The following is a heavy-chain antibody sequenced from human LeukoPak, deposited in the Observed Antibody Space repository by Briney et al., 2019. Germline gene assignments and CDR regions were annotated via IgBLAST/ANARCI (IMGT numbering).Heavy chain of an antibody. CDR2: ISYDGSNK. J-gene: IGHJ4*02. CDR3: ARILYCSSTSCLDY. Sequence: GGSLRLSCAASGFTFSSYAMHWVRQAPGKGLEWVAVISYDGSNKYYADSVKGRFTISRDNSKNTPYLQMNSLRAEDTAVYYCARILYCSSTSCLDYWGQGTLVTVSS. V-gene: IGHV3-30*04. D-gene: IGHD2-2*01. CDR1: GFTFSSYA.